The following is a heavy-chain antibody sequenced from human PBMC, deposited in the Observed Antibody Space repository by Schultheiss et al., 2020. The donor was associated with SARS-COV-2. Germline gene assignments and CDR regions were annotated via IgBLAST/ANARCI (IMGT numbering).Heavy chain of an antibody. J-gene: IGHJ4*02. V-gene: IGHV3-30*02. CDR1: GFTFSSYG. CDR2: IRYDGYNK. D-gene: IGHD2-2*01. Sequence: GGSLRLSCAASGFTFSSYGMHWVRQAPGKGLEWVAIIRYDGYNKYYIDSVKGRFTISRDNSKNTLYLQMNSLRAEDTAVYYCTGVGTTYCSYTSCPMDYWGQGTLVTVSS. CDR3: TGVGTTYCSYTSCPMDY.